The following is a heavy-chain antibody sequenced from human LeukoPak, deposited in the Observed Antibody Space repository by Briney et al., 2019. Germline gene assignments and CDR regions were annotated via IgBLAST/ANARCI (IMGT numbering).Heavy chain of an antibody. D-gene: IGHD1-26*01. CDR2: IYYSGST. Sequence: SETLSLTCTVSGGSISSYYWSWIRQPPGKGLEWIGYIYYSGSTNYNPSLKSRVTISVDTSKNQFSLKLSSVTAADTAVYHCASLRERSYYARGFDYWGRGTLVTVSS. V-gene: IGHV4-59*08. CDR1: GGSISSYY. CDR3: ASLRERSYYARGFDY. J-gene: IGHJ4*02.